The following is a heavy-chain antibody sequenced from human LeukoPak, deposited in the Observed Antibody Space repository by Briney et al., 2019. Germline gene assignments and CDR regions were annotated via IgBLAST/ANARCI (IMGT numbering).Heavy chain of an antibody. CDR1: GGSISSSSYY. J-gene: IGHJ4*02. V-gene: IGHV4-39*07. Sequence: SETLSLTCTVSGGSISSSSYYWGWIRQPPGKGLAWIGSIFYSGSTYYNPSLKSRVTISVDKSKNQFSLNLNSVTAADTAVYYCARSYDTGWYEDYWGQGTLVTVSS. CDR3: ARSYDTGWYEDY. D-gene: IGHD6-19*01. CDR2: IFYSGST.